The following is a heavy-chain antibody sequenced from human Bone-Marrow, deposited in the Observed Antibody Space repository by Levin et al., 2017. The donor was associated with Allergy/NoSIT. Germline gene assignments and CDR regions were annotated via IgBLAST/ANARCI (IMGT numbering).Heavy chain of an antibody. CDR3: ARCGALPNNYYGMDV. CDR1: GFSFSSYW. V-gene: IGHV3-74*01. CDR2: ISGVGSGI. J-gene: IGHJ6*02. Sequence: PGGSLRLSCAASGFSFSSYWMHWVRQVPGKGLVWVSRISGVGSGIIYADSVKGRFAISRDNAKNTLYLQMNSLRAEDTAVYYCARCGALPNNYYGMDVWGPGTTVTVSS. D-gene: IGHD4-17*01.